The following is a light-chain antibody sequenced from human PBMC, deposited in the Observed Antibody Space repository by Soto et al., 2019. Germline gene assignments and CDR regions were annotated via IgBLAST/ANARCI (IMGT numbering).Light chain of an antibody. CDR2: GAS. CDR3: HQYSSSRKT. Sequence: IVLTQSPGTLSLSPGERATLSCRASQSVRSTYLAWYQQRPGQAPRLLIYGASSRATGIPDRFSGSGPGTDFTLTISRLEPEDSAVYYCHQYSSSRKTFGQGTKVDIK. J-gene: IGKJ1*01. V-gene: IGKV3-20*01. CDR1: QSVRSTY.